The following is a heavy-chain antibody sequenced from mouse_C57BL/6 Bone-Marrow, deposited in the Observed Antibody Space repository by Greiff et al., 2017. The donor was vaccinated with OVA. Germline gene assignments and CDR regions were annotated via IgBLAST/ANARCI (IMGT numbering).Heavy chain of an antibody. J-gene: IGHJ1*03. CDR3: ARRNYYGSSYWDFDV. Sequence: QVQLQQSDAELVKPGASVKISCKVSGYTFTDHTIHWMKQRPEQGLEWIGYIYPRDGSTKYNEKFKGKATLTADKSSSTAYMQLNSLTSEDSAVYFCARRNYYGSSYWDFDVWGTGTTVTVSS. D-gene: IGHD1-1*01. V-gene: IGHV1-78*01. CDR2: IYPRDGST. CDR1: GYTFTDHT.